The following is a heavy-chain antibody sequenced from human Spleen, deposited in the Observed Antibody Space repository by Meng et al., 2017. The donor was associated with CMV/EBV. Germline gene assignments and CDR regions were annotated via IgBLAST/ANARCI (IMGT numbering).Heavy chain of an antibody. Sequence: ASVKVSCKASGYNFITYYIHWMRQAPGKGLEWMGRINPDGGTTTYAERFQGGLTLTSDTSTSTVYMELSSLRSEDTAVYYCARERANTRWLDYWGQGTLVTVSS. CDR3: ARERANTRWLDY. CDR1: GYNFITYY. V-gene: IGHV1-46*01. J-gene: IGHJ4*02. D-gene: IGHD6-19*01. CDR2: INPDGGTT.